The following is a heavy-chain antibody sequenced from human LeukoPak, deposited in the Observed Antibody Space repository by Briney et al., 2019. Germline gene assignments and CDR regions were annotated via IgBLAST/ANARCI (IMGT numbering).Heavy chain of an antibody. D-gene: IGHD3-10*01. CDR2: FYHSGNT. Sequence: PSETLSLTCAVSGGSISSGGYSWSWIRQPPGKGLEWIGYFYHSGNTYYSPSLKSRVTISVDGSKNQFSLKLSSVTAADTAVYYCARLGRYTDYYGSGSDLNYWGQGTLVTVSS. CDR1: GGSISSGGYS. CDR3: ARLGRYTDYYGSGSDLNY. V-gene: IGHV4-30-2*01. J-gene: IGHJ4*02.